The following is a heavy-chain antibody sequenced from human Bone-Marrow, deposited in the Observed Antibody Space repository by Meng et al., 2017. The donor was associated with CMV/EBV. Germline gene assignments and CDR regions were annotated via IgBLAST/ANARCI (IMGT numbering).Heavy chain of an antibody. CDR2: INPNSGGT. CDR1: GYTFTGYY. D-gene: IGHD4-23*01. Sequence: ASVKVSCKASGYTFTGYYMHWVRQAPGQGLEWMGWINPNSGGTNYAQKFQGRVTMTRDTSISTAYMELSRLRSDDTAVYYCARSSANKNGGNSRLRWFDPWGQGTLVTVSS. V-gene: IGHV1-2*02. J-gene: IGHJ5*02. CDR3: ARSSANKNGGNSRLRWFDP.